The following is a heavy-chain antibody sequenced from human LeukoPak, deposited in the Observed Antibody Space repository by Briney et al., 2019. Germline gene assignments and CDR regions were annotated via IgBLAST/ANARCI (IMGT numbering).Heavy chain of an antibody. J-gene: IGHJ5*02. CDR3: ARRGSSGWYDH. D-gene: IGHD6-19*01. Sequence: GGSLRLSCAASGFTFSSYAMSWVRQAPGKGLECVSAISGGGPVTYYTDSVKGRFTISRDNSKNTLYLEMNSLRAEDTAVYYCARRGSSGWYDHWGQGTLVTVSS. CDR1: GFTFSSYA. V-gene: IGHV3-23*01. CDR2: ISGGGPVT.